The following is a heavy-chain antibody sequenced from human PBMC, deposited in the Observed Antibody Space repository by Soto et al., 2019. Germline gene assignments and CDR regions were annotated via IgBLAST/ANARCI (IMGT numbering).Heavy chain of an antibody. Sequence: GASVKVSCKASGGTFSSYAISWVRQAPGQGLEWMGGIIPIFGTANYAQKFQGRVTITADESTSTAYMELSSLRSEDTAVYYCARDYGDYAHMTAFDIWGQGTMVTVSS. J-gene: IGHJ3*02. V-gene: IGHV1-69*13. CDR1: GGTFSSYA. D-gene: IGHD4-17*01. CDR3: ARDYGDYAHMTAFDI. CDR2: IIPIFGTA.